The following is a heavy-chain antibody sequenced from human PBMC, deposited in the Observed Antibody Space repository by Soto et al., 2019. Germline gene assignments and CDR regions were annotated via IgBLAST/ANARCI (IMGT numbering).Heavy chain of an antibody. J-gene: IGHJ6*02. D-gene: IGHD4-17*01. V-gene: IGHV4-39*07. CDR2: IYYSGST. CDR3: ARVGDYGGHAYAMDG. Sequence: SETLSLTCTVSGGSISSSSYYWGWIRQPPGKGLEWIGSIYYSGSTYYNPSLKSRVTISVDTSKNQFSLKLSSVTAADTAVYYCARVGDYGGHAYAMDGWGQGTTVTVSS. CDR1: GGSISSSSYY.